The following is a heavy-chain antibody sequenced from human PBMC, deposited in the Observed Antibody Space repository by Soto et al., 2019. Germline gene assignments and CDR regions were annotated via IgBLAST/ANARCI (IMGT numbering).Heavy chain of an antibody. D-gene: IGHD2-15*01. CDR2: INPNGGST. CDR3: ARAGYCSGGTCFHGNCDY. Sequence: QVQLVQSGAEVKRPGASVKVSCKASGYTFTTYYMHWVRQAPGQGLEWLGIINPNGGSTTYAQKCQGRVTMTRDTSKSTVSLELSSLRYEDTAVYYCARAGYCSGGTCFHGNCDYWGQGTLVTVSA. V-gene: IGHV1-46*01. J-gene: IGHJ4*02. CDR1: GYTFTTYY.